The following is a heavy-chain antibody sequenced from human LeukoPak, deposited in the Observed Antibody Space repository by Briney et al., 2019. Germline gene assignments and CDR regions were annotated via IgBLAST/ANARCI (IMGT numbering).Heavy chain of an antibody. CDR2: IYYSGST. CDR3: ARYYYGGYYVDY. V-gene: IGHV4-59*01. Sequence: PSETLSLTCTVSGGSISSYYWSWIRQPPGKGLEWIGYIYYSGSTNYNPSLKSRVTISVDTSKNQFSLKLSSVTAADTAVYYCARYYYGGYYVDYWGQGTRVTVSS. CDR1: GGSISSYY. D-gene: IGHD3-10*01. J-gene: IGHJ4*02.